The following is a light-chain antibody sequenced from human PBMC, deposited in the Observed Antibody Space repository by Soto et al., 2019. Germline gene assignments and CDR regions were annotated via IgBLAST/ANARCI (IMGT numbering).Light chain of an antibody. Sequence: EIVLTQSPATLSLSPGKRATLSCRASQNISSYLIWYQQKPGQAPRLLIYGASTRATGIPARFSGSGSGTEFTLTISSLQSEDFAVYYCQQYNNWPRTFGQGTKVDIK. CDR1: QNISSY. V-gene: IGKV3-15*01. CDR3: QQYNNWPRT. CDR2: GAS. J-gene: IGKJ1*01.